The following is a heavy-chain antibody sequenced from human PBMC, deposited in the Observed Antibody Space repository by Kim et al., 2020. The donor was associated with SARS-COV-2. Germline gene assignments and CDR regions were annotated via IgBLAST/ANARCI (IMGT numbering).Heavy chain of an antibody. CDR3: SSNQGLLWFGVLNPAFDI. CDR2: IYSGGST. D-gene: IGHD3-10*01. J-gene: IGHJ3*02. V-gene: IGHV3-53*01. Sequence: GGSLRLSCAASGFTFSSNYMSWVRQAPGKGLEWVSVIYSGGSTYYADSVKGRFTISRDNSKNTLYLQMNSLRAEDTAVYYCSSNQGLLWFGVLNPAFDIWGQGTMVTVSS. CDR1: GFTFSSNY.